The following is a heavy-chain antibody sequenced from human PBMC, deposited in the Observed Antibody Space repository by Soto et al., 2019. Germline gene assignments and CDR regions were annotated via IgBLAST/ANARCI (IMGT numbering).Heavy chain of an antibody. D-gene: IGHD3-10*01. J-gene: IGHJ4*02. CDR2: ISSSSSYI. CDR1: GFTFSSYS. Sequence: PGGSLRLSCAASGFTFSSYSMNWVRQAPGKGLEWVSSISSSSSYIYYADSVKGRFTISRDNAKNSLYLQMNSLRAEDTAVYYCATSGGRITMVRGVIYFDYWGQGTLVTVS. V-gene: IGHV3-21*01. CDR3: ATSGGRITMVRGVIYFDY.